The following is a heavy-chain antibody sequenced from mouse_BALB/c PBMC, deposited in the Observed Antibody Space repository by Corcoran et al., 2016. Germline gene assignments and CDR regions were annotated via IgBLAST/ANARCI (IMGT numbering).Heavy chain of an antibody. Sequence: QIQLVQSGPELKKPGETVKSSCKASGYTFTNYGMTWVKQAPGKGLKWRGWINTYTGEPTYADDFKGRFAFSLETSASTAYLQINNLKNEDTATYFCAREPRAMDYWGQGTSVTVSS. J-gene: IGHJ4*01. CDR3: AREPRAMDY. V-gene: IGHV9-3-1*01. CDR1: GYTFTNYG. CDR2: INTYTGEP.